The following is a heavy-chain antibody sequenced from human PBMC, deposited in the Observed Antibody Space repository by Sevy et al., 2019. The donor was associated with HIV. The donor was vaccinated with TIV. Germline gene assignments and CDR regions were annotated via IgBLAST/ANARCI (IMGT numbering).Heavy chain of an antibody. CDR3: ASLIVVVPAAMDRYSYGYYYYGMDV. D-gene: IGHD2-2*01. CDR1: GGTFSSYA. Sequence: ASVKVSCKASGGTFSSYAISWVRQAPGQGLEWMGGIIPIFGTANYAQKFQGRVTITADESTSTAYMELSSLRSEDTAVYYCASLIVVVPAAMDRYSYGYYYYGMDVWGQGTTVTVSS. V-gene: IGHV1-69*13. CDR2: IIPIFGTA. J-gene: IGHJ6*02.